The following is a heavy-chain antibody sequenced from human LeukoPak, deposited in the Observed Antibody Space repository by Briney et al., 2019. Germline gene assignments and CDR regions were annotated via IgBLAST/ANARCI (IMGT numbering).Heavy chain of an antibody. CDR1: GYTFTSYA. V-gene: IGHV1-3*01. Sequence: ASVKVSCKASGYTFTSYAMHWVSQAPGQRLEWMGWINAGNGNTKYSQKFQGRVTITADESTSTAYMELSSLRSEDTAVYYCARDSTGTTTPSFDPWGQGTLVTVSS. D-gene: IGHD1-7*01. CDR2: INAGNGNT. J-gene: IGHJ5*02. CDR3: ARDSTGTTTPSFDP.